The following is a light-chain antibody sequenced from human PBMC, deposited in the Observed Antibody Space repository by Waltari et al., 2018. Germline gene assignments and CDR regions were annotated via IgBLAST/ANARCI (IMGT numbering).Light chain of an antibody. CDR1: SSDVGGYNY. V-gene: IGLV2-8*01. Sequence: QSALTQPPSASGSPGQSVTISCTGTSSDVGGYNYVSWYQQHPGKAPKLMIYEVSKRPSGVPDRLSGSKSGNTASLTVSGLQAEDEADYYCSSYAGSNNSVFGGGTKLTGL. CDR3: SSYAGSNNSV. J-gene: IGLJ3*02. CDR2: EVS.